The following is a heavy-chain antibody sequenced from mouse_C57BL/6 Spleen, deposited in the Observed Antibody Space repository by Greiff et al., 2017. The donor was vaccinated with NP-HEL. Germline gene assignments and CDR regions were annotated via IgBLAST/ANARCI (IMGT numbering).Heavy chain of an antibody. CDR1: GYTFTSYW. J-gene: IGHJ3*01. V-gene: IGHV1-61*01. D-gene: IGHD1-1*01. CDR3: ARSVSTTAPAKAWFAY. Sequence: QVQLQQPGAELVRPGSSVKLSCKASGYTFTSYWMDWVKQRPGQGLEWIGNIYPSDSETHYNQKFKDKATLTVDKSSSTAYMQLSSLTSEDSAVYCCARSVSTTAPAKAWFAYWGQGTLVTVSA. CDR2: IYPSDSET.